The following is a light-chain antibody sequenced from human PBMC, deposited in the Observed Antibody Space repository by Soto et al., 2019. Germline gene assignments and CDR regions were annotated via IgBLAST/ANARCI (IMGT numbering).Light chain of an antibody. Sequence: QSALTQPASVSGSPGQSITISCTGTRTDVGGYNFVSWYQQHPGKAPKLIIYEVSNRPSGVSNRFSGSKSDNTASLTISGLQAEDEADYYCCSYVSSKTYVFGTGPKLTVL. CDR2: EVS. CDR3: CSYVSSKTYV. V-gene: IGLV2-14*01. CDR1: RTDVGGYNF. J-gene: IGLJ1*01.